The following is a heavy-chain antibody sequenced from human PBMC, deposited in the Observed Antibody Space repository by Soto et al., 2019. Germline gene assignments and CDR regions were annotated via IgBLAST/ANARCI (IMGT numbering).Heavy chain of an antibody. Sequence: QVQLQESGPGLVKPSQTLSLTCTVSGGSISSGGTGSYWTWIRQLPRKGLEWIGYIYYTGNTYYNPPLQSRPPISIETSENQFSLKRTSVTAADPAVYFCASGHDAYKVRYWGQGPLVTVSS. CDR3: ASGHDAYKVRY. CDR1: GGSISSGGTGSY. D-gene: IGHD1-1*01. CDR2: IYYTGNT. J-gene: IGHJ4*02. V-gene: IGHV4-31*03.